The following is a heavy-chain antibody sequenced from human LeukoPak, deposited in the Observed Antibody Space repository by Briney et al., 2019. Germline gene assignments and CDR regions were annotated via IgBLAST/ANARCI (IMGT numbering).Heavy chain of an antibody. D-gene: IGHD3-10*01. CDR1: GFTVSNNH. V-gene: IGHV3-53*05. CDR2: IYSGGTT. CDR3: ARVSKPGWFDYYYMDV. J-gene: IGHJ6*03. Sequence: GSLRLSCAASGFTVSNNHMSWVRQAPGKGLEWVSVIYSGGTTYYADSVQGRFTVSRDNSKNTLYLQMDNLRVEDTAVYYCARVSKPGWFDYYYMDVWGKGTTVIVSS.